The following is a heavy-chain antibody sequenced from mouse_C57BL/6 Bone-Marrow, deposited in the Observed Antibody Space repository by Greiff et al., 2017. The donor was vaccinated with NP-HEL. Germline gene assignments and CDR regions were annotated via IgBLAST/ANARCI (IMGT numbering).Heavy chain of an antibody. Sequence: VQLQQSGPELVKPGASVKMSCKASGYTFTDYNMHWVKQSHGKSLEWIGYINPNNGGTSYNQKCKGKATLTVNKSSSTAYMELRSLTSEDSAVYYCARGSYYGSSPSWFAYWGQGTLVTVSA. J-gene: IGHJ3*01. CDR2: INPNNGGT. CDR3: ARGSYYGSSPSWFAY. CDR1: GYTFTDYN. D-gene: IGHD1-1*01. V-gene: IGHV1-22*01.